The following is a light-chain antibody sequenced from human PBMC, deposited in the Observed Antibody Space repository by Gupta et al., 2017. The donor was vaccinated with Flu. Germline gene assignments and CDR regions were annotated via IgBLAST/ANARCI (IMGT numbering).Light chain of an antibody. CDR2: DVS. CDR3: CSYAGSSTRWV. Sequence: VTISCTGTSNDVGNYNYVSWYQQHPGKAPKLMMYDVSKWPSGVPDRFSGSKSGNTASLTISGLQAEDEADYYCCSYAGSSTRWVFGGGTKLTVL. J-gene: IGLJ3*02. CDR1: SNDVGNYNY. V-gene: IGLV2-11*01.